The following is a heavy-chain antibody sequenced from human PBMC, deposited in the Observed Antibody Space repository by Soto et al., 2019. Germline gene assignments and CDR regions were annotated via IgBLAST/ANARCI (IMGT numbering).Heavy chain of an antibody. V-gene: IGHV1-18*01. Sequence: QVQLVQSGAEVKNPGASVKVSCKASGYTFFNYGITWVRKAPGQGLEWMGWISAYNGNRNYAQKFQGRVTMTTDTSTSTAYMELRTLRSDDTAVYYCARSPIAATGSIDYWGQGTLVTVSS. CDR1: GYTFFNYG. CDR2: ISAYNGNR. D-gene: IGHD6-6*01. CDR3: ARSPIAATGSIDY. J-gene: IGHJ4*02.